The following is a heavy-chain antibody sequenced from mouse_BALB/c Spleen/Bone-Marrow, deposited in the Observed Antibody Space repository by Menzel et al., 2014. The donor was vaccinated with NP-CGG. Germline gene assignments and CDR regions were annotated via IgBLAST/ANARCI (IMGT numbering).Heavy chain of an antibody. CDR1: GFSLTSYG. CDR3: ARSTMRIWAMDY. V-gene: IGHV2-9*02. J-gene: IGHJ4*01. Sequence: VMLVESGPGLVAPSQSLSITCTVSGFSLTSYGVHWVRPPPGRGLEWLGVMWAGGSTNYNSALMSRLSISKDNSKSQVFLKMNSLQTDDTAMYYCARSTMRIWAMDYWGQGTSVTVSS. D-gene: IGHD2-4*01. CDR2: MWAGGST.